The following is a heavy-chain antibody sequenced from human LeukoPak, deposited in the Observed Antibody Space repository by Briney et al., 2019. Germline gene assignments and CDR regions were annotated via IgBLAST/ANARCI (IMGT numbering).Heavy chain of an antibody. Sequence: SETLSLTCTASGGSISSYYWSWIRQPPGKGLEWIGYIYYSGSTNYNPSLKSRVTISVDTSKNQFSLKLSSVTAADTAVYYCARGRLSYYYDSSGVWGQGTLVTVSS. J-gene: IGHJ4*02. V-gene: IGHV4-59*01. CDR2: IYYSGST. CDR1: GGSISSYY. CDR3: ARGRLSYYYDSSGV. D-gene: IGHD3-22*01.